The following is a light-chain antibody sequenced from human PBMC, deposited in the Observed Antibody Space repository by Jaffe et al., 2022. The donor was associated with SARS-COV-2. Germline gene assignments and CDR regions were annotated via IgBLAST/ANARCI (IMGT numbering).Light chain of an antibody. J-gene: IGLJ2*01. V-gene: IGLV2-14*03. CDR2: DVI. CDR3: SSYTTSSTIV. Sequence: QSALTQPASVSGSPGQSITISCTGTSSDVGRYNYVSWYQQHPGKAPKLMIYDVINRPSGVPDRFSASKAGNTASLTISGLQAEDEADYYCSSYTTSSTIVFGGGTQLTVL. CDR1: SSDVGRYNY.